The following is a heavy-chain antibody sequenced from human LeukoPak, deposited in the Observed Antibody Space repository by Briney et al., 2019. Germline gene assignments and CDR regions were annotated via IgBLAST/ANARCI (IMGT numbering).Heavy chain of an antibody. Sequence: GGSLRLSCAASGFTFSSYGMHWVRQAPGKGLEWVAVIWYGGSNKYYADSVKGRFTISRDNSKNTLYLQMNSLRAEDTAVYYCAKTSSGYYSKGSSGAFDIWGQGTMVTVSS. D-gene: IGHD3-22*01. CDR3: AKTSSGYYSKGSSGAFDI. CDR2: IWYGGSNK. CDR1: GFTFSSYG. J-gene: IGHJ3*02. V-gene: IGHV3-30*02.